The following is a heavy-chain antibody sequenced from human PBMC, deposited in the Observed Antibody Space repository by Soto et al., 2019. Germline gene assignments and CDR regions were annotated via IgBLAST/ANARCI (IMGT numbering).Heavy chain of an antibody. CDR2: IYYSGST. D-gene: IGHD4-17*01. Sequence: SETLSLTCTVSGGSISSGGYYWSWIRQHPGKGMEWIGYIYYSGSTYYNPSLKSRVTISVDTSKNQFSLKLSSVTAADTAVYYCARFPTTVTTWYYGMDVWGQETTVTVTS. V-gene: IGHV4-31*03. CDR1: GGSISSGGYY. J-gene: IGHJ6*02. CDR3: ARFPTTVTTWYYGMDV.